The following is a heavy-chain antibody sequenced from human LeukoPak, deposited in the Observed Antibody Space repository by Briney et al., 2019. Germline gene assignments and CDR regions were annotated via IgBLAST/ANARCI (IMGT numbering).Heavy chain of an antibody. Sequence: SETLSLTCTVSGGSISSYYWTWIRQPPGKGLESIGYIFYSGSTNYNPSLKSRVTISVDTSKNQFSLKLSSVTAADTAVYYCARYYRYYYMDVWGKGTTVTVSS. CDR3: ARYYRYYYMDV. CDR2: IFYSGST. CDR1: GGSISSYY. V-gene: IGHV4-59*08. J-gene: IGHJ6*03.